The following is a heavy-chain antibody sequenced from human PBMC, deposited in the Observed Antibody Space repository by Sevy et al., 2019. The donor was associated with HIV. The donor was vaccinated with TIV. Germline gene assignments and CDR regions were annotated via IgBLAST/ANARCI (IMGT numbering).Heavy chain of an antibody. V-gene: IGHV1-69*13. CDR3: ARVRSNHLGYFDY. D-gene: IGHD2-2*01. CDR2: IIPIFGTA. Sequence: ASVKVSCKASGGTFSSYAISWVRQAPGQGLEWMGGIIPIFGTANYAQKFQGRDTITADESTSTAYMELGSLRSEDTAVYYCARVRSNHLGYFDYWGQGTLVTVSS. J-gene: IGHJ4*02. CDR1: GGTFSSYA.